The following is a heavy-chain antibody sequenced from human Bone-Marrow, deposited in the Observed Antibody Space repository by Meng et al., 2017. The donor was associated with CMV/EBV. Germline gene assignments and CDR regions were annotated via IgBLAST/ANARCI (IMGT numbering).Heavy chain of an antibody. CDR2: IYYSGST. D-gene: IGHD6-19*01. V-gene: IGHV4-59*01. J-gene: IGHJ6*02. CDR1: GGSISSYY. Sequence: SETLSLTCTVSGGSISSYYWSWIRQPPGKGLEWIGYIYYSGSTNYNPSLKSRVTISVDTSKNQFSLKLSSVTAADTAVYYCARSGPTNYDPGIAVAGARDPYYYGMDVWGQGTTVTFSS. CDR3: ARSGPTNYDPGIAVAGARDPYYYGMDV.